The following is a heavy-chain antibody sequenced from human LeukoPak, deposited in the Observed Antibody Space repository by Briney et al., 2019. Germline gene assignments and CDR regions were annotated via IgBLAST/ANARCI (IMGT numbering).Heavy chain of an antibody. Sequence: ASVKVSCKASGYTFTSYGISWVRQAPGQGVEWMGWISAYNGNTNYAQKLQGRVTMTTDTSTSTAYMELRSLRSDDTAVYYWALDLSLDYYDSSGYRYNWFDPWGQGTLVTVSS. D-gene: IGHD3-22*01. CDR2: ISAYNGNT. V-gene: IGHV1-18*01. CDR3: ALDLSLDYYDSSGYRYNWFDP. J-gene: IGHJ5*02. CDR1: GYTFTSYG.